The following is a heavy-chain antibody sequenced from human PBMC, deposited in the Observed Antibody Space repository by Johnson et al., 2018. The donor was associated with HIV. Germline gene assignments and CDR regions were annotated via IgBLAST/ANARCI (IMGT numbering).Heavy chain of an antibody. CDR1: GFSFSDFY. D-gene: IGHD1-26*01. Sequence: MQLVESGGGVVQPGRSLRLSCAASGFSFSDFYMSWIRQAPGKGLEWVAGIDWKGFTIGYVESVKGRFAVYRDDATNSLYLQMNSLRAEDTALYYCARDREVGARSGAFDIWGQGTMVTVSS. V-gene: IGHV3-20*04. CDR3: ARDREVGARSGAFDI. CDR2: IDWKGFTI. J-gene: IGHJ3*02.